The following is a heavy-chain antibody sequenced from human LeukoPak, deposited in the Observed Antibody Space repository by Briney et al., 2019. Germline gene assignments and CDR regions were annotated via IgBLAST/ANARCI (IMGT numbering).Heavy chain of an antibody. Sequence: GSLRLSCTASGFTFSSYALHWVRQAPGKGLEWVALMSYDGSNEYYADSVNGRFTISRDNSKNTLYLQMNSLRVEDTAVYYCARARYYDSSGYSAYDYWGQGTLVTVSS. CDR3: ARARYYDSSGYSAYDY. V-gene: IGHV3-30*04. CDR1: GFTFSSYA. J-gene: IGHJ4*02. CDR2: MSYDGSNE. D-gene: IGHD3-22*01.